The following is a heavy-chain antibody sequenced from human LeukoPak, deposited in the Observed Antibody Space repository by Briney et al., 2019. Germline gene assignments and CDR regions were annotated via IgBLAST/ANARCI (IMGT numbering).Heavy chain of an antibody. V-gene: IGHV1-46*03. CDR1: GYTFTGYY. D-gene: IGHD1-1*01. CDR2: INPSGGST. J-gene: IGHJ4*02. CDR3: ARERYNWKANGNFDY. Sequence: GATVKVSCKASGYTFTGYYMHWVRQAPGQGREWMGIINPSGGSTSYAQKFQGRVTMTRDTSTSTVYMELSSLRSEDTAVYYCARERYNWKANGNFDYWGQGTLVTVSS.